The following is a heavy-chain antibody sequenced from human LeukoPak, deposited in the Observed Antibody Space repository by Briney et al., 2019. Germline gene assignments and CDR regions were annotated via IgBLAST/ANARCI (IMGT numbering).Heavy chain of an antibody. CDR2: IYYSGSN. Sequence: SETLSLTCTVSGGSINNYYWSWIRQPPGTGLEGIGYIYYSGSNNYNHSLKSRFTISVDTSKTQFSLKLSSVTAADTAVYYCARDGSSSWYYFDYWGQGTLVTVSS. J-gene: IGHJ4*02. CDR1: GGSINNYY. V-gene: IGHV4-59*01. CDR3: ARDGSSSWYYFDY. D-gene: IGHD6-13*01.